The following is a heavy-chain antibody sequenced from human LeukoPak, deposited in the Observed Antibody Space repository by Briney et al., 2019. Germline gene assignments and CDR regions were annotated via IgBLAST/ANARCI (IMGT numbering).Heavy chain of an antibody. CDR2: IYHSGST. CDR1: GGSISSSNW. CDR3: ARAYSSSWYFNWFDP. D-gene: IGHD6-13*01. J-gene: IGHJ5*02. V-gene: IGHV4-4*02. Sequence: SETLSLTCAVSGGSISSSNWWSWVRQPPGKGLEWIGEIYHSGSTYYNASLESRVTISVDTSKNQFSLKLSSVTAADTAVYYCARAYSSSWYFNWFDPWGQGTLVTVSS.